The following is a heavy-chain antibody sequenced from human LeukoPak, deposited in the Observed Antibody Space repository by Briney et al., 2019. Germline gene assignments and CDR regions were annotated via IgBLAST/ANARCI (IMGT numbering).Heavy chain of an antibody. CDR1: GGSFSGYY. J-gene: IGHJ4*02. V-gene: IGHV4-34*01. CDR2: INHSGST. Sequence: SETLSLTCAVYGGSFSGYYWSWIRQPPGKGLEWIGEINHSGSTNYNPSLKSRVTISVDTSKNQFSLKLSSVTAADTAVYYCARGKTAILDYWGQGTLVTVSS. CDR3: ARGKTAILDY. D-gene: IGHD2-21*02.